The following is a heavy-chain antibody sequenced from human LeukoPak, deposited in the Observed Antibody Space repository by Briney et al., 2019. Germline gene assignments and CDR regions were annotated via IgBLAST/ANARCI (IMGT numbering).Heavy chain of an antibody. CDR1: GFTFSSYW. V-gene: IGHV3-48*04. Sequence: GGSLRLSCAASGFTFSSYWMHWVRQAPGKGLEWISFISISGTTISYADSVKGRFTISRDNAKNSLYLQMNSLRAEDTAVYYCARERVVPAADYYYYYMDVWGKGTTVTVSS. CDR2: ISISGTTI. J-gene: IGHJ6*03. CDR3: ARERVVPAADYYYYYMDV. D-gene: IGHD2-2*01.